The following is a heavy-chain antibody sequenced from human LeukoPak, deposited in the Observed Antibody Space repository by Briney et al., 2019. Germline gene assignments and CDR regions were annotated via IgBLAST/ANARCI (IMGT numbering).Heavy chain of an antibody. CDR2: IRSKANSYAT. V-gene: IGHV3-73*01. Sequence: GGSLRLSCAASGFTFSGSAMHWVRQASGKGLEWVGRIRSKANSYATAYAASVKGGFTISRDDSKNTAYLQMNSLKTEDTAVYYCTSIGYDSSGYFDYWGQGTLVTVSS. CDR1: GFTFSGSA. CDR3: TSIGYDSSGYFDY. D-gene: IGHD3-22*01. J-gene: IGHJ4*02.